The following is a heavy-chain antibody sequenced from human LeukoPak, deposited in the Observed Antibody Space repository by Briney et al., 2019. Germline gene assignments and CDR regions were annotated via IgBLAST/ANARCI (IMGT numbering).Heavy chain of an antibody. CDR1: GFTFSSYA. CDR3: AIGYSSGWYVGYFDY. Sequence: GGSLRLSCAASGFTFSSYAMSWVRQAPGKGLEWVSAISGSGGSTYYADSVKGRFTISRDNSMNTLYLQMNSLRAEDTAVYYCAIGYSSGWYVGYFDYWGQGTLVTVSS. J-gene: IGHJ4*02. D-gene: IGHD6-19*01. V-gene: IGHV3-23*01. CDR2: ISGSGGST.